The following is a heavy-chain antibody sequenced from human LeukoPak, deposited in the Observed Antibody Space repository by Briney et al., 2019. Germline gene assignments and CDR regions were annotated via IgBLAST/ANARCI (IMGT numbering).Heavy chain of an antibody. CDR1: GGSISSSSYS. CDR3: ARRSYYYDSSGYYHFDY. D-gene: IGHD3-22*01. CDR2: IYYSGST. Sequence: SETLSLTCTVSGGSISSSSYSWGWIRQPPGKGLEWIGSIYYSGSTYYNPSLKSRVTISVDTSKNQFSLKLSSVTAADTAVYYCARRSYYYDSSGYYHFDYWGQGTLVTVSS. V-gene: IGHV4-39*01. J-gene: IGHJ4*02.